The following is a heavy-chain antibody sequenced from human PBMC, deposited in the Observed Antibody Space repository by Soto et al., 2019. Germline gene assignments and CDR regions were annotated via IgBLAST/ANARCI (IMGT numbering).Heavy chain of an antibody. CDR2: INTNTGNP. CDR3: ARVGKLDSSSPNYYYCYGMDV. V-gene: IGHV7-4-1*01. CDR1: GYTFTSYA. D-gene: IGHD6-13*01. J-gene: IGHJ6*02. Sequence: GASVKVSCKASGYTFTSYAMDWVRQAPGQGLEWMGWINTNTGNPTYAQGFTGRFVFSLDTSVSTAYLQICSLKAEDTAVYYCARVGKLDSSSPNYYYCYGMDVWGQGTTVTVSS.